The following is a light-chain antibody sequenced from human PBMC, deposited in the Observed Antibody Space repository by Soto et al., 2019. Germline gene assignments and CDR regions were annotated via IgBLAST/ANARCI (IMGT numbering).Light chain of an antibody. V-gene: IGKV1-5*01. J-gene: IGKJ1*01. CDR2: DAS. CDR1: QSISSW. Sequence: DIQMTHSPSTLSASVRDKVTITCRASQSISSWLAWYQQEPGKAPKLLIYDASSLESGVPSRFSGSGSGTEFTLTISSLQPDDFATYYCQQYNSYPWTFGQGTKV. CDR3: QQYNSYPWT.